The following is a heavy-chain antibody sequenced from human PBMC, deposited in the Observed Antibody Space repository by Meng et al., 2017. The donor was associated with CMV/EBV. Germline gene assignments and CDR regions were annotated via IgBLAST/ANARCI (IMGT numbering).Heavy chain of an antibody. J-gene: IGHJ4*02. V-gene: IGHV4-59*01. CDR1: GGSIGSYY. CDR2: IYYSGST. CDR3: ARVVGDVVVPAATQYYFDY. D-gene: IGHD2-2*01. Sequence: SETLSLTCTVSGGSIGSYYWSWIRQPPGKGLEWIGYIYYSGSTNYNPSLKSRVTISVDTSKNQFSLKLSSVTAADTAVYYCARVVGDVVVPAATQYYFDYWGQGTLVTVSS.